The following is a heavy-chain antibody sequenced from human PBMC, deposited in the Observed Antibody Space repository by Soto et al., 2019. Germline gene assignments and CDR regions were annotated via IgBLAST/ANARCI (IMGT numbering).Heavy chain of an antibody. CDR2: ISYDGSNK. Sequence: QVQLVESGGGVVQPGRSLRLSCAASGFTFSSYAMHWVRQAPGKGLEWVAVISYDGSNKYYADSVKGRFTISRDNSKTTLYLQMNSLRAADTAVYYCARGEVFWSGYENPKLDNWGQGTLVTVSS. V-gene: IGHV3-30-3*01. J-gene: IGHJ4*02. D-gene: IGHD3-3*01. CDR3: ARGEVFWSGYENPKLDN. CDR1: GFTFSSYA.